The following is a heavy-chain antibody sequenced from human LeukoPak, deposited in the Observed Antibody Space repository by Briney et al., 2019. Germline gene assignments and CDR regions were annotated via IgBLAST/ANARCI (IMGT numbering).Heavy chain of an antibody. CDR3: AGARHGDYRWDY. D-gene: IGHD4-17*01. CDR2: IHSADSNT. CDR1: GYSFTNYW. V-gene: IGHV5-51*01. Sequence: GESLKISCKDSGYSFTNYWIGWVRQMPGKGLEWMGIIHSADSNTKYSPSFQGQVTISADKSISTAYLQWSGLKASNTAMYYCAGARHGDYRWDYWGQGTLVTVSS. J-gene: IGHJ4*02.